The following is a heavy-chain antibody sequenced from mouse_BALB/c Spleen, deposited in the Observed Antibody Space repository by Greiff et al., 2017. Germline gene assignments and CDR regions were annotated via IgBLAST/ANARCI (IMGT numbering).Heavy chain of an antibody. CDR2: IDPANGNT. J-gene: IGHJ1*01. CDR1: GFNIKDTY. Sequence: VHVKQSGAELVKPGASVKLSCTASGFNIKDTYMHWVKQRPEQGLEWIGRIDPANGNTKYDPKFQGKATITADTSSNTAYLQLSSLTSEDTAVYYCARETTATFWYFDVWGAGTTVTVSS. D-gene: IGHD1-2*01. V-gene: IGHV14-3*02. CDR3: ARETTATFWYFDV.